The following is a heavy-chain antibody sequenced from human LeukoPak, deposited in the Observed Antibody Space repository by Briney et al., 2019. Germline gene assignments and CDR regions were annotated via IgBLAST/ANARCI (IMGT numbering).Heavy chain of an antibody. Sequence: SETLSLTYTVSDVSISSHYWSWLRQPPGKGLEWIAYMRDTVNTKDNPSFKSRLTLSADTSKNQFSLRLSSVTAADTAVYYCATIKRGNIYGYFDFWGQGILVTVSS. V-gene: IGHV4-59*11. CDR3: ATIKRGNIYGYFDF. J-gene: IGHJ4*02. D-gene: IGHD5-18*01. CDR1: DVSISSHY. CDR2: MRDTVNT.